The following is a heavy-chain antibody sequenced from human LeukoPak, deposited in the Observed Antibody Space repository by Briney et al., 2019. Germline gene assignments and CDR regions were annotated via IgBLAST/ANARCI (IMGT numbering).Heavy chain of an antibody. CDR2: IYSGGRT. Sequence: GGSLRLSCAVSGFTVNSNYMTWVRQAPGKGLEWVSVIYSGGRTYYADSVKGRFTISRDNSKNTLYLQMNSLRAEDTAVYYCARTARWLDYWGQGTLVTVSS. J-gene: IGHJ4*02. CDR1: GFTVNSNY. V-gene: IGHV3-66*01. D-gene: IGHD2-21*02. CDR3: ARTARWLDY.